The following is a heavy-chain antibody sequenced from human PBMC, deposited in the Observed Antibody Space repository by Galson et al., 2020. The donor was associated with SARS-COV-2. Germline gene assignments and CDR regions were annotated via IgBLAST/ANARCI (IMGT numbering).Heavy chain of an antibody. J-gene: IGHJ5*02. D-gene: IGHD6-19*01. CDR1: GGILANSP. CDR3: AVRYSSTYVDH. V-gene: IGHV1-69*13. CDR2: IVPRFGTA. Sequence: SVQVSCKASGGILANSPTRWVRQAPGHGLEWMGGIVPRFGTATYAQKFLGRITITADESTSTVYMELSSLTSGDTALYYCAVRYSSTYVDHWGQGTLVTVSS.